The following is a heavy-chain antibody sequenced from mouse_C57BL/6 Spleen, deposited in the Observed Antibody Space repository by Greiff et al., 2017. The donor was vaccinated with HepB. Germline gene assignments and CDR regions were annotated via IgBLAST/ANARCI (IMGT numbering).Heavy chain of an antibody. Sequence: LVESGAELVKPGASVKISCKASGYAFSSYWMNWVKQRPGKGLEWIGQIYPGDGDTNYNGKFKGKATLTADKSSSTAYMQLSSLTSEDSAVYFCARGGSSLYYYAMDYWGQGTSVTVSS. CDR1: GYAFSSYW. CDR2: IYPGDGDT. D-gene: IGHD1-1*01. CDR3: ARGGSSLYYYAMDY. V-gene: IGHV1-80*01. J-gene: IGHJ4*01.